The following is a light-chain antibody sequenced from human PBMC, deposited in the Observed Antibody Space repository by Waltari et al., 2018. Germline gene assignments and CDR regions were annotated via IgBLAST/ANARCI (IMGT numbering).Light chain of an antibody. CDR2: DVS. CDR3: SSYSTSSTLVV. V-gene: IGLV2-14*03. J-gene: IGLJ2*01. Sequence: QSALTQPASVSGSPGQSISISCTGTSSDVGGYDYVSWYQQYPGKAPKLMIFDVSNPPSGVSDRFSGSKSGNTASLTISGLQAEDEAYYYCSSYSTSSTLVVFGGGTKVTVL. CDR1: SSDVGGYDY.